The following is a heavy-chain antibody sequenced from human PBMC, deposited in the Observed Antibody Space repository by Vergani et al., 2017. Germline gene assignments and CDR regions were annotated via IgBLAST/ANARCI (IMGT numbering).Heavy chain of an antibody. J-gene: IGHJ4*02. V-gene: IGHV1-3*01. CDR3: ARDWGYGDYPWDY. Sequence: QVQLVQSGAEVKKPGASVKVSCKASGYTFTSYAMHWVRQAPGQRLEWMGWINAGNGNTKYSQKFQGRVTITRDTSASTAYMELSRLRSDDTVVYYCARDWGYGDYPWDYWGQGTLVTVSS. CDR2: INAGNGNT. D-gene: IGHD4-17*01. CDR1: GYTFTSYA.